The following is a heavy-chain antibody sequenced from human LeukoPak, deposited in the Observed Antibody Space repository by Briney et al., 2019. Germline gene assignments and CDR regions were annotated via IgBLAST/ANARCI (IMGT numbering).Heavy chain of an antibody. Sequence: SGGSLRLSCAASRFTFSSYWMSWVRQAPGRGLEWVANIKQDGSDKYYVDSVRGRFTISRDNSKNTLYLQMNGLRPEDTAVYYCARDGGDKTAHYGDQFDEWGQGTLVTVSS. J-gene: IGHJ4*02. CDR2: IKQDGSDK. CDR1: RFTFSSYW. D-gene: IGHD3-9*01. CDR3: ARDGGDKTAHYGDQFDE. V-gene: IGHV3-7*01.